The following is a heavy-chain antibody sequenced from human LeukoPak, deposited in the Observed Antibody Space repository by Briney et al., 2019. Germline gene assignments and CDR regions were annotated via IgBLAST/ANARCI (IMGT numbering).Heavy chain of an antibody. CDR1: GGSISSYY. CDR3: VGTTDPYEYFDY. Sequence: SETLSLTCTVSGGSISSYYWSWIRQPPGKGLEWIGYIYDSGSTNYNPSLKSRVTISVDTSKNQFSLKLSSVTAADTAVYYCVGTTDPYEYFDYWGRGTLVTVSS. J-gene: IGHJ4*02. D-gene: IGHD4-17*01. V-gene: IGHV4-59*01. CDR2: IYDSGST.